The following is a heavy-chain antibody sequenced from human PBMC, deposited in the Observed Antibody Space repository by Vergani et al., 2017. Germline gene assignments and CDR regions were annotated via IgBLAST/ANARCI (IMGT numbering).Heavy chain of an antibody. J-gene: IGHJ6*02. CDR2: IYYSGST. CDR3: ASMYYDFWSGYTYYYYYYGMDV. V-gene: IGHV4-39*01. Sequence: QLQLQESGPGLVKPSETLSLTCTVSGGSISSSSYYWGWIRQPPGKGLEWIGSIYYSGSTYYNPSLKSRVTISVDTSKNQFSLKLSSVTAADTAVYYCASMYYDFWSGYTYYYYYYGMDVWGQGTTVTVSS. CDR1: GGSISSSSYY. D-gene: IGHD3-3*01.